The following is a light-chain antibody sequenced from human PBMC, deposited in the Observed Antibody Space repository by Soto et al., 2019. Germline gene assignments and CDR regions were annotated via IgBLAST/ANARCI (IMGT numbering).Light chain of an antibody. V-gene: IGLV2-8*01. CDR2: EVS. CDR3: SSYAGSNMVV. J-gene: IGLJ2*01. CDR1: SSDVGGYNY. Sequence: QSALTQPPSASGSPGQSVTISCTGTSSDVGGYNYVSWYKQHPGKAPKLMIYEVSKRPSWVPDRFSGSKSGNTASLTVSGLQAEDEADYYCSSYAGSNMVVFGGGTKLTVL.